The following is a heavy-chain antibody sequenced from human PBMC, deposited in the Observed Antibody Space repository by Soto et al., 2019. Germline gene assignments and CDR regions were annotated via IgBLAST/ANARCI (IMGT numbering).Heavy chain of an antibody. CDR1: GFTVSGKKY. D-gene: IGHD1-1*01. CDR3: ATWHLQEHAYDI. V-gene: IGHV3-53*01. Sequence: PGGSLRLSCEALGFTVSGKKYVAWVRQAPGKGLEWVSALYDLDGTYYADSVKGRFTTSSDSSRTTVYLQMNSLRPDDTAVYSCATWHLQEHAYDIWGQGTMVTVSS. CDR2: LYDLDGT. J-gene: IGHJ3*02.